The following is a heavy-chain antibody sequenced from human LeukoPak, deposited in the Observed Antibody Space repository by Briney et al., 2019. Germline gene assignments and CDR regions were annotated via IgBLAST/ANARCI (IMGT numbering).Heavy chain of an antibody. Sequence: PGGSLRLSCAASGFTFSSYAMHWVRQAPGKGLEWVAFIRYDGSNKYYADSVKGRFTISRDNSKNTLYLQMNSLRAEDTAVYYCAKGEIEHWAYYYDSSGYDPGWGQGTLVTVSS. CDR1: GFTFSSYA. CDR2: IRYDGSNK. CDR3: AKGEIEHWAYYYDSSGYDPG. J-gene: IGHJ4*02. V-gene: IGHV3-30*02. D-gene: IGHD3-22*01.